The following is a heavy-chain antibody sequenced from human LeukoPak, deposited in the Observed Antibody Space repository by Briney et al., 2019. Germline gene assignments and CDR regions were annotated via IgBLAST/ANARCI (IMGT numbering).Heavy chain of an antibody. V-gene: IGHV3-23*01. Sequence: GGSLRLSCAASGFTFSSYAMSWVRQAPGKGLEWVSGISGSGDNTYYADSVKGRFTISRDNSKNTLYVQVNSLRAEDTAVYYCAKEQWLVFDYWGQGTLVTVSS. CDR2: ISGSGDNT. CDR3: AKEQWLVFDY. J-gene: IGHJ4*02. CDR1: GFTFSSYA. D-gene: IGHD6-19*01.